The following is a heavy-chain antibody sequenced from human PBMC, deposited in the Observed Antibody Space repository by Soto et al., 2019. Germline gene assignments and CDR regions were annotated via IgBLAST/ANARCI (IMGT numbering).Heavy chain of an antibody. CDR1: GGSISSYY. J-gene: IGHJ6*02. D-gene: IGHD3-3*01. V-gene: IGHV4-59*01. CDR2: IYYSGST. Sequence: SETLSLTCTVSGGSISSYYWSWIRQPPGKGLEWIGYIYYSGSTNYNPSLKSRVTISVDTSKNQFSLKLSSVTAADTAVYYCARGQEGYYAVWSGYYTQTWLSYGMDVWGQGTTVTVSS. CDR3: ARGQEGYYAVWSGYYTQTWLSYGMDV.